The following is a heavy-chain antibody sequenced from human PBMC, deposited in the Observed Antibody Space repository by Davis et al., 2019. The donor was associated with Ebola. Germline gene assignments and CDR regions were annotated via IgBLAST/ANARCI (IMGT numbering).Heavy chain of an antibody. Sequence: GESLKISCAASGFTFSTYAMSWVRQAPGKGLEWVSGISGSGGSSYHADSVKGRFTISRDNSKNTLYLQMNSLRVEDTAEYYCAKWTKVASTREGVYWGQGTLVTVSS. V-gene: IGHV3-23*01. CDR2: ISGSGGSS. CDR1: GFTFSTYA. D-gene: IGHD5-12*01. CDR3: AKWTKVASTREGVY. J-gene: IGHJ4*02.